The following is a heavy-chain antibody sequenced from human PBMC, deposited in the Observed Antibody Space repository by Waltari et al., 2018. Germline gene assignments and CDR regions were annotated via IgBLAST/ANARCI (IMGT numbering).Heavy chain of an antibody. V-gene: IGHV4-34*01. CDR2: INNGGST. D-gene: IGHD2-15*01. CDR1: GGSFSGYY. Sequence: QVQLQQWGAGLLKPSETLSLTCAVYGGSFSGYYWSWIRQPPGKGLEWIGEINNGGSTNYNPSLKSRVTISVDTSKNQFSLKLSSVTAADTAVYYCARGFRGGGGVVVVAGPFDYWGQGTLVTVSS. CDR3: ARGFRGGGGVVVVAGPFDY. J-gene: IGHJ4*02.